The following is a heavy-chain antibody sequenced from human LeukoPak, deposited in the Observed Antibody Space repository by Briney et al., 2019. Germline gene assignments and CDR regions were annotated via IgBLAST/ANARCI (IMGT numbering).Heavy chain of an antibody. J-gene: IGHJ3*02. CDR1: GFTFSNYA. CDR2: ISGSGGST. Sequence: GGSLRLSCAASGFTFSNYAMSWVRQAPGKGLEWVSAISGSGGSTYYADSVKGRVTISRDNSKNTLYLQMNSLRAEDTAVYYCAKTVWVTTAPNAFDIWGQGTMVTVSS. V-gene: IGHV3-23*01. CDR3: AKTVWVTTAPNAFDI. D-gene: IGHD1/OR15-1a*01.